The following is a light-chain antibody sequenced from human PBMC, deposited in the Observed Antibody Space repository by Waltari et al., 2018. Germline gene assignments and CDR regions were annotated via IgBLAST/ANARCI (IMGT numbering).Light chain of an antibody. CDR1: RPNLGTTT. Sequence: QSVLTQPPSASGTPGQPVTISCSWGRPNLGTTTVNWYRPVPGAAPKLLIYGNYQRPSGVPARFSGSKSGTSASLAISGLQSEDEADYYCAAWDDRLNGGVFGGGTKLTVL. J-gene: IGLJ3*02. CDR2: GNY. CDR3: AAWDDRLNGGV. V-gene: IGLV1-44*01.